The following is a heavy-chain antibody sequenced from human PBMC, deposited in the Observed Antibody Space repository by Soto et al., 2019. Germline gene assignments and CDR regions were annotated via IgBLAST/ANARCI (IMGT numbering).Heavy chain of an antibody. J-gene: IGHJ6*02. CDR1: GFTFSSYS. D-gene: IGHD6-13*01. CDR3: ASGIAAAAKYYYGMDV. Sequence: PGGSLRLSCAASGFTFSSYSMNWVRQAPGKGLEWVSYISSSSSTIYYADSVKGRFTISRDNAKNSLYLQMNSLRDEDTAVYYCASGIAAAAKYYYGMDVWGQGTTVTVSS. V-gene: IGHV3-48*02. CDR2: ISSSSSTI.